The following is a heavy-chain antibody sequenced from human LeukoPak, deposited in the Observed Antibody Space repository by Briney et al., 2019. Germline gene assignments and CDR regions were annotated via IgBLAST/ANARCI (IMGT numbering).Heavy chain of an antibody. CDR3: ARDLAYCGGDCYPGGDY. V-gene: IGHV1-69*06. D-gene: IGHD2-21*02. Sequence: SVKVPCKASGGTFSSYAISWVRQAPGQGLEWMGRIIPIFGTANYAQKFQGRVTITADKSTSTAYMELSSLRSEDTAVYYCARDLAYCGGDCYPGGDYWGQGTLVTVSS. CDR1: GGTFSSYA. J-gene: IGHJ4*02. CDR2: IIPIFGTA.